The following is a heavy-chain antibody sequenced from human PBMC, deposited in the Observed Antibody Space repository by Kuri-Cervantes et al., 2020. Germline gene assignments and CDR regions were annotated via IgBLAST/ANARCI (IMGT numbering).Heavy chain of an antibody. CDR1: GFTFSSYS. J-gene: IGHJ6*03. V-gene: IGHV3-21*01. CDR2: ISSSSSYI. CDR3: SRGGGDXDYYYMDV. D-gene: IGHD3-16*01. Sequence: GESLKISCAASGFTFSSYSMNWVRQAPGKGLEWVXSISSSSSYIDYADAVKGRFTISRDNAKNSLYMQMNSLRAEDTAVYYGSRGGGDXDYYYMDVWGKGTTVTVSS.